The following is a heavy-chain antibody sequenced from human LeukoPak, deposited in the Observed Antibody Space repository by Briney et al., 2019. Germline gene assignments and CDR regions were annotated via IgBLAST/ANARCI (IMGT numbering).Heavy chain of an antibody. V-gene: IGHV3-48*01. CDR2: ISSSSTTI. CDR1: GFSFSRYS. D-gene: IGHD6-13*01. J-gene: IGHJ4*02. Sequence: GGSLRLSCAASGFSFSRYSMSWVRQAPGKGLEWISYISSSSTTIKYADSVKGRFIISRDNAKNSVYLQMNSLRAEDTAVYYCALIAVDWQQPFDYWGQGTLVTVSS. CDR3: ALIAVDWQQPFDY.